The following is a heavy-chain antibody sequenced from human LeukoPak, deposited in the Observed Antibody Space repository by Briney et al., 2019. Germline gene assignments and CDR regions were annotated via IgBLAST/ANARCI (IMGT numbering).Heavy chain of an antibody. CDR3: ARGRLLLWFGEENWFDP. J-gene: IGHJ5*02. D-gene: IGHD3-10*01. V-gene: IGHV4-39*01. CDR1: GGSISSSTSY. Sequence: SETLSLTCTVSGGSISSSTSYWGWIRQPPGKGLEWIGSMYYSGSTYYNSSLKSRVTIFVDTSKNQFSLKLISVTAADTAVYYCARGRLLLWFGEENWFDPWGQGTLVTVSS. CDR2: MYYSGST.